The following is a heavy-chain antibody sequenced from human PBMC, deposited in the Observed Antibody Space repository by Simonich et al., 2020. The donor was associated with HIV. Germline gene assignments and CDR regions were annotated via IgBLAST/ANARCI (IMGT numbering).Heavy chain of an antibody. Sequence: QVQLVQSGAEVKKLGASVKVSCKASGYTFTGYYMHWVRQAPGQGLEWMGWINPNSGGTNYAQKFQGRVTMTRDTSISTAYMELSRLRSDDTAVYYCARIGGDFWSGYLQYFQHWGQGTLVTVSS. CDR3: ARIGGDFWSGYLQYFQH. CDR1: GYTFTGYY. CDR2: INPNSGGT. V-gene: IGHV1-2*02. D-gene: IGHD3-3*01. J-gene: IGHJ1*01.